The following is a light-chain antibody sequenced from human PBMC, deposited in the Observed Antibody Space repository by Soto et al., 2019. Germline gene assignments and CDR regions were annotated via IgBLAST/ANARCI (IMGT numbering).Light chain of an antibody. V-gene: IGLV1-40*01. J-gene: IGLJ1*01. CDR1: SSNIGAGYD. Sequence: QSVLTQPPSVSGAPGQRVTISCTGSSSNIGAGYDVHWCQQLRGTAPKLLIFGNSNRPSGVPDRFSGSKSGTSASLAITGLQAEDEADYYCQSYDSGLSGLYVFGTGTKVTVL. CDR2: GNS. CDR3: QSYDSGLSGLYV.